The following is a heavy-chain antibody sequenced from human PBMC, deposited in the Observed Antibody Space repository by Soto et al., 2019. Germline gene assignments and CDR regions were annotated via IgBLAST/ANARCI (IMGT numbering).Heavy chain of an antibody. V-gene: IGHV3-53*01. J-gene: IGHJ4*02. CDR2: IYSGGNT. CDR3: AREYESNGLAMDH. Sequence: ETLSLTCTVSGVTMSYGGYSWSWVRQAPGKGLEWVSVIYSGGNTHYADSVKGRFTISRDNSKNTLYLQMNSLRAEDTAVYYCAREYESNGLAMDHWGQGTLVTVSS. CDR1: GVTMSYGGYS. D-gene: IGHD3-22*01.